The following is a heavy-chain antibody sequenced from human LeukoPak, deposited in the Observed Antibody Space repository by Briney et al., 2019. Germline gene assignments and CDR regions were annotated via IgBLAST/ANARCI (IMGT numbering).Heavy chain of an antibody. J-gene: IGHJ6*03. CDR2: IYYSGST. D-gene: IGHD3-9*01. V-gene: IGHV4-39*01. CDR1: GGSISSSSYY. CDR3: AVLMTGSYYMDV. Sequence: SETLSLTCTVSGGSISSSSYYWGWIRQPPGKGLEWIGSIYYSGSTYYNPSLKSRVTISVDTSKNQFSLKLSSVTAADTAVYYCAVLMTGSYYMDVWGRGTTVTVSS.